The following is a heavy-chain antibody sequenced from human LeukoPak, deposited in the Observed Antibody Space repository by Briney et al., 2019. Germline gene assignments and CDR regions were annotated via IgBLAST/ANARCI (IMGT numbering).Heavy chain of an antibody. Sequence: SQTLSLTCAISGDSVSSNTAAWNWIRQSPSRGLEWLGRTYYRSKWYSDYALSVKSRISINPGTSKNQFSLQLNSVTPEDTAVFYCVRITTRPTGPYDVDVWGQGTTVTVSS. CDR3: VRITTRPTGPYDVDV. D-gene: IGHD6-6*01. CDR2: TYYRSKWYS. V-gene: IGHV6-1*01. CDR1: GDSVSSNTAA. J-gene: IGHJ6*01.